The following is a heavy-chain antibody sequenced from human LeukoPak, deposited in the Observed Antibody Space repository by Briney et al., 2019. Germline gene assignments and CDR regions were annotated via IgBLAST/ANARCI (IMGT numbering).Heavy chain of an antibody. V-gene: IGHV3-30*04. CDR2: ISYDGSNK. J-gene: IGHJ5*02. CDR1: GFTFSSYA. D-gene: IGHD6-19*01. Sequence: GASQRLSCAASGFTFSSYATHSVSQPPGKWLEWEAFISYDGSNKYYADSVDDRSTLSRASSKHTLYLQMNSLRGEDTAVYYCARDSQPAVAGTVTFPDFDLWGQGTLVTVSS. CDR3: ARDSQPAVAGTVTFPDFDL.